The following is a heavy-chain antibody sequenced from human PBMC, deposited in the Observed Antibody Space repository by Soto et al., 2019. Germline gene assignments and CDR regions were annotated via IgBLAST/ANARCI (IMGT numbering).Heavy chain of an antibody. J-gene: IGHJ5*02. CDR2: ISAYNGNT. D-gene: IGHD1-26*01. Sequence: QVQLVQSGAEVEKPGASVKVSCKASGYIFTNYGISWVRQAPGQGLEWMGWISAYNGNTNYAQTFQGRVTMTTDTSTTTAYMELRSLRSDDTAVYYCARDLERYYSGGNWFDPWGQGTLVTVSS. CDR1: GYIFTNYG. CDR3: ARDLERYYSGGNWFDP. V-gene: IGHV1-18*01.